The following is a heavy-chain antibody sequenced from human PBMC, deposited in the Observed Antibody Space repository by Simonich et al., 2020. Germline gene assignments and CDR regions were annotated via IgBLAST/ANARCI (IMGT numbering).Heavy chain of an antibody. J-gene: IGHJ4*02. V-gene: IGHV3-9*01. D-gene: IGHD2-8*01. CDR3: AKDGGYCTNGVCYYFDY. CDR1: GFTFDDYA. CDR2: ISWNSGSK. Sequence: EVQLVESGGGLVQPGRSLRLSCAASGFTFDDYAMHWVRQAPGKGLEGLSGISWNSGSKGYADSVKGRFTISRDNAKNSLYLQMNSLRAEDTALYYCAKDGGYCTNGVCYYFDYWGQGTLVTVSS.